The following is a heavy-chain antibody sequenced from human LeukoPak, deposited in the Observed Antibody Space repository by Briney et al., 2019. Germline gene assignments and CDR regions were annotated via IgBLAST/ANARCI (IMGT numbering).Heavy chain of an antibody. CDR1: GYTFTSYG. V-gene: IGHV1-18*01. Sequence: ASVKVSCKASGYTFTSYGLTWVRQAPGQGLEWMGWISAYNGNTNYAQKLQGRVTMTTDTSTRTAYMELRSLISDDTAVYYCARFPLNRVLPRGTYYYYGMDVWGQGTTVTVSS. J-gene: IGHJ6*02. D-gene: IGHD1-26*01. CDR2: ISAYNGNT. CDR3: ARFPLNRVLPRGTYYYYGMDV.